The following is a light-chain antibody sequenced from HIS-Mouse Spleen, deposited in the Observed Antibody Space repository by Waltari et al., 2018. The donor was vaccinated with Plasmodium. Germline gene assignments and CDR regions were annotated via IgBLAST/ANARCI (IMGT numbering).Light chain of an antibody. CDR2: GAS. CDR1: QCVSSN. V-gene: IGKV3-15*01. CDR3: QQYKNWSFT. J-gene: IGKJ3*01. Sequence: EIVMTQSPATLSVSPGERATLSCRASQCVSSNLAWYQQKPVQAHRRLIYGASPRATGIPSRFSGSGSGTEFSLTISSLQSKDFAVYYCQQYKNWSFTFGPGTKVVIK.